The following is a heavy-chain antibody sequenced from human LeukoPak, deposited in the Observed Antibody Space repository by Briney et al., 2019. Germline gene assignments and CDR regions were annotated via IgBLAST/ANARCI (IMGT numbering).Heavy chain of an antibody. Sequence: GASLRLSCAASGFTFSSYSMNWVRQAPGKGLEWVSSISSSSSYIYYADSVKGRFTISRDNAKNSLYLQMNSLGAEDTAVYYCARARSRSQGAFDIWGQGTMVTVSS. CDR2: ISSSSSYI. V-gene: IGHV3-21*01. CDR1: GFTFSSYS. J-gene: IGHJ3*02. CDR3: ARARSRSQGAFDI.